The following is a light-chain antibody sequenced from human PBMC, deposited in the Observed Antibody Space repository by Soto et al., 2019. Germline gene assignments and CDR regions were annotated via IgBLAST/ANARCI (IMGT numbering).Light chain of an antibody. V-gene: IGLV1-44*01. J-gene: IGLJ2*01. CDR2: NNY. CDR3: ATWDDSLHAVV. CDR1: SSNIGRNT. Sequence: QPVLTQPPSASGTPGQRVTISCSGSSSNIGRNTVNWYQHLPGTAPQLLIYNNYQRPSGVPDRFSGSKSGTSASLAISGLQSEDEADYYCATWDDSLHAVVFGGGTKLTVL.